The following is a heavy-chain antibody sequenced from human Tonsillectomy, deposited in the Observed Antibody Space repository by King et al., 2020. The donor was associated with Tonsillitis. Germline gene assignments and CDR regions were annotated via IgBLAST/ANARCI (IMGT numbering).Heavy chain of an antibody. J-gene: IGHJ4*02. Sequence: VQLVESGGGVVQPGGSLRLSCAASGFIFSNYDMHWVRQAPGKGLEWVAFIRYDGSNKYYADSVKGRFTISRDNSKNTLYLQMNSLRAEDTAVYYCAKAAVMGQLWVDYWGQGTLVTVSS. CDR1: GFIFSNYD. V-gene: IGHV3-30*02. D-gene: IGHD5-18*01. CDR3: AKAAVMGQLWVDY. CDR2: IRYDGSNK.